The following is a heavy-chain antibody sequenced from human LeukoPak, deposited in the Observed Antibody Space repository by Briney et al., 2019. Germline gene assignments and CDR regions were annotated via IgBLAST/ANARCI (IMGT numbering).Heavy chain of an antibody. CDR3: ARSQAVRYFDWLRDYYYMDV. V-gene: IGHV4-4*07. D-gene: IGHD3-9*01. CDR1: GGSISSYY. CDR2: IYTSGST. J-gene: IGHJ6*03. Sequence: SETLSLTCTVSGGSISSYYWSWIRQPAGKGLEWIGRIYTSGSTNYNPSLKSRVTMSVDTSKNQFSLKLSSVTAADTAVYYCARSQAVRYFDWLRDYYYMDVWGKGTTVTISS.